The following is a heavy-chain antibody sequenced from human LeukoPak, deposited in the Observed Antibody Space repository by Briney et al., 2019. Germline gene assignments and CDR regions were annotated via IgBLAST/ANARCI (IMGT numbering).Heavy chain of an antibody. D-gene: IGHD6-13*01. Sequence: PSETLSLTCTVSGGSISSGGYSWSWIRQHPGKGLEWIGYIYYSGSTYYNPSLKSRVTISVDTSKNQFSLKLSSVTAADTAVYYCARGSKAAAGWDWGQGTLVTVSS. CDR2: IYYSGST. V-gene: IGHV4-31*03. CDR1: GGSISSGGYS. J-gene: IGHJ4*02. CDR3: ARGSKAAAGWD.